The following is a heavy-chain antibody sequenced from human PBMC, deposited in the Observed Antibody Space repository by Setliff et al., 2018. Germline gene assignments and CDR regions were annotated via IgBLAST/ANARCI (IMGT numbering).Heavy chain of an antibody. CDR2: INHSGST. CDR3: ARSGYYDFWSGFLNDAFDI. V-gene: IGHV4-38-2*01. J-gene: IGHJ3*02. D-gene: IGHD3-3*01. CDR1: NFSISSGYY. Sequence: PSETLSLTCDVSNFSISSGYYWGWVRQPPGKGLEWIGEINHSGSTNYNPSLKSRVTISVDTSKNQFSLRLSSVTAADTAVYYCARSGYYDFWSGFLNDAFDIWGQRTMGTVS.